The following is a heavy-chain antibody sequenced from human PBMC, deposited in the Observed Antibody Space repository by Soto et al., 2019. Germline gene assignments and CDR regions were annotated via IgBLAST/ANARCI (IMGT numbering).Heavy chain of an antibody. V-gene: IGHV2-26*01. CDR2: IFSNDEK. J-gene: IGHJ4*02. D-gene: IGHD3-9*01. CDR3: ARIFIQQDISTGTNLLFDY. CDR1: GFSLSNQRMG. Sequence: QVTLKESGPALVKPTETLTLTCTVSGFSLSNQRMGVNWIRQSPGKALEWLAHIFSNDEKSYNTSLKTRLNIYKDTTKSQVALTMTNMDPLDTGTYYSARIFIQQDISTGTNLLFDYWGQGILVTVSS.